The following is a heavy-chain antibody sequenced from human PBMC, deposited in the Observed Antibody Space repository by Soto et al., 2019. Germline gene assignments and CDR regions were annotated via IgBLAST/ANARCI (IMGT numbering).Heavy chain of an antibody. V-gene: IGHV4-59*08. Sequence: SDTLSLTCTVSGGSISSYYWSWIRQPPGKGLEWIGYIYYSGSTNYNPSLKSRVTISVDTSKNQFSLKLSSVTAADTAVYYCASNSYGYTVYDYWGQGTLVTVSS. CDR2: IYYSGST. J-gene: IGHJ4*02. CDR3: ASNSYGYTVYDY. D-gene: IGHD5-18*01. CDR1: GGSISSYY.